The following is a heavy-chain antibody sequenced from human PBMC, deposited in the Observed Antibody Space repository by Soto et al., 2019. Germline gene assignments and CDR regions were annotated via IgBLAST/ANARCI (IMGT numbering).Heavy chain of an antibody. CDR1: GGSISGHH. D-gene: IGHD6-13*01. CDR3: ARGAGSTGTDY. J-gene: IGHJ4*01. CDR2: IDYSGGT. V-gene: IGHV4-59*11. Sequence: SETLSLTCAVSGGSISGHHWNWIRQPPGKGLGWIGCIDYSGGTNYNPSLKSRATILVDTSKNQFSLKLSSVTAADTAVYYCARGAGSTGTDYWGHGILVTVSS.